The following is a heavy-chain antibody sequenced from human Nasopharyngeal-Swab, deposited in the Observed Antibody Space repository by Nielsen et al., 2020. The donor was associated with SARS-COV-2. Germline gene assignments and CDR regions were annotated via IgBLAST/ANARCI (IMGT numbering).Heavy chain of an antibody. CDR1: GFSFSTFW. J-gene: IGHJ2*01. Sequence: GESLKISCAASGFSFSTFWMHWVRQVPGKGLEWVSVIYSGGSTYYADSVKGRFTISRHNSKNTLYLQMNSLRAEDTAVYYCARGPYWYFDLWGRGTLVTVSS. V-gene: IGHV3-53*04. CDR2: IYSGGST. CDR3: ARGPYWYFDL.